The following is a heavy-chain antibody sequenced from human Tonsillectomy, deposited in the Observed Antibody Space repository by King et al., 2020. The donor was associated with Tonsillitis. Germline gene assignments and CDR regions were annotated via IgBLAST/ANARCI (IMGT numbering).Heavy chain of an antibody. CDR1: GGSVSSHGYS. J-gene: IGHJ5*02. CDR2: IYYNGNT. V-gene: IGHV4-30-4*07. Sequence: VQLQESGPGLVKASQTLSLTCAVSGGSVSSHGYSWSWIRQPPGKGLEWIGYIYYNGNTFYNPSLKSRLTLSLDTSKNQFSLILTSVTAADTAVYYCARVRVVVPSAIGSWFDPWGQGTLVTVSS. CDR3: ARVRVVVPSAIGSWFDP. D-gene: IGHD2-2*02.